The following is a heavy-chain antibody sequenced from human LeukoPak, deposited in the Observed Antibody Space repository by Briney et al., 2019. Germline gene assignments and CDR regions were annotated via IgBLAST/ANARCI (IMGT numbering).Heavy chain of an antibody. Sequence: GGSLRLSCAASAFTFSSYGMHWVRQAQGMGLEWVAVLWYDGSNKYYEDYVKGRITSARYNSKNSLYLQRNSLRAEDTAVYYCARWFCSSTSCCFDYWGQGTLVTVSS. J-gene: IGHJ4*02. CDR3: ARWFCSSTSCCFDY. V-gene: IGHV3-33*01. D-gene: IGHD2-2*01. CDR1: AFTFSSYG. CDR2: LWYDGSNK.